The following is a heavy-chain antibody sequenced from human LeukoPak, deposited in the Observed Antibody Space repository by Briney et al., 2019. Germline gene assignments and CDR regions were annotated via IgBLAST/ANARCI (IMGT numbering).Heavy chain of an antibody. CDR2: ISAEGLTK. CDR1: GFTFRTYS. V-gene: IGHV3-43*02. D-gene: IGHD5-24*01. J-gene: IGHJ5*02. CDR3: AKDPATRDGHGAWFDP. Sequence: GGSLRLSCEVSGFTFRTYSMDWVRQAPGKGLEWVSYISAEGLTKYYADSVKGRFTISRDNSKNSLYLQMNSLRTEDTALYYCAKDPATRDGHGAWFDPWGQGTLVTVSS.